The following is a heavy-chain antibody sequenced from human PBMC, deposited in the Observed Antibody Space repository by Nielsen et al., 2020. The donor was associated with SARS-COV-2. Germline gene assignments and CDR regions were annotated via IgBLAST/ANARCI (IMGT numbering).Heavy chain of an antibody. D-gene: IGHD3-10*01. V-gene: IGHV3-23*01. J-gene: IGHJ4*02. CDR3: AKEVWFGELLTLDY. CDR1: GLTFSSSI. Sequence: GASLTLSCTTSGLTFSSSIMAWVRPAPGKGLEWCSSIHGSGDETHYEGFAKGRFTISRDNSQNTVYLQMNSLRAEDTAIYYCAKEVWFGELLTLDYWGQGALVTVSS. CDR2: IHGSGDET.